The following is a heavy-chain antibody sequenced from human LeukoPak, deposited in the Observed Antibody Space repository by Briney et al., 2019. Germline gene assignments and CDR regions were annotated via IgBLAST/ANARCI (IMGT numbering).Heavy chain of an antibody. CDR1: GVSISTHY. CDR3: AVGSSGGIDY. D-gene: IGHD6-19*01. Sequence: SETLSLTCTVSGVSISTHYWSWIRRPPGKGLEWIGYIYNSGNTNYNASLKSRVTISVDTSKNQFSLKVSSVTAADTAVYYCAVGSSGGIDYWGQGTLVTVSP. CDR2: IYNSGNT. V-gene: IGHV4-59*11. J-gene: IGHJ4*02.